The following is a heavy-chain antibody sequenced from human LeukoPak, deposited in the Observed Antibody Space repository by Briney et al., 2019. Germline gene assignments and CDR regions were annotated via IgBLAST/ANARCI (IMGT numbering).Heavy chain of an antibody. Sequence: PSETLSLTCTVSGGSISSSSYYWGWIRQPPGKGLEWIGSIYYSGSTNYNPSLKSRVTMSVDTSKNQFSLKLSSVTAADTAVYYCARSGYCSSTSCYNHYYYYMDVWGKGTTVTVSS. CDR1: GGSISSSSYY. CDR3: ARSGYCSSTSCYNHYYYYMDV. V-gene: IGHV4-39*07. J-gene: IGHJ6*03. D-gene: IGHD2-2*02. CDR2: IYYSGST.